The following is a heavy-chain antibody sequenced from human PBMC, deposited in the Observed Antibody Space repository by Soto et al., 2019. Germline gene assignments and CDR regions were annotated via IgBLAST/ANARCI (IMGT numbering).Heavy chain of an antibody. CDR3: AKDGYWSSTSCYVWFLFDP. V-gene: IGHV3-23*01. CDR2: ISGSGGST. CDR1: GFTFSSYA. D-gene: IGHD2-2*03. J-gene: IGHJ5*02. Sequence: EVQLLESGGGLVQPGGSLRLSCAASGFTFSSYAMSWVRQAPGKGLEWVSAISGSGGSTYYADSVTGRFTISRDNSKKRPYLQMNRLSAEDTAVYYCAKDGYWSSTSCYVWFLFDPWGQGTLVTVSS.